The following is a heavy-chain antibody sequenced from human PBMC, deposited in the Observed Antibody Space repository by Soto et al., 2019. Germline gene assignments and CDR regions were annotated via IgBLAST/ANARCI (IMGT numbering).Heavy chain of an antibody. D-gene: IGHD2-2*01. Sequence: GGSLRLSCAASGFTFSDYYMSWIRQAPGKGLEWVSYISSSGSTIYYADSVKGRFTISRDNAKNSLYLQMNSLRAEDTAVYYCARKLVCSSTSCRRYYYYYYMDVWGKGTTVTVSS. CDR3: ARKLVCSSTSCRRYYYYYYMDV. J-gene: IGHJ6*03. CDR1: GFTFSDYY. CDR2: ISSSGSTI. V-gene: IGHV3-11*01.